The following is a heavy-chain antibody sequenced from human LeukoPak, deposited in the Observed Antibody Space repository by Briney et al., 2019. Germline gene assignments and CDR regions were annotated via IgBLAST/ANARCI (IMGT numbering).Heavy chain of an antibody. J-gene: IGHJ5*02. D-gene: IGHD6-19*01. CDR2: IYYSGST. CDR3: ARHVTAVAGTPYNWFDP. V-gene: IGHV4-39*01. Sequence: SETLSLTCTVSGGSISSSSYYWGWIRQPPGKGLEWIGSIYYSGSTYYNPSLKSRVTISVDTSKNQFSLKLSSVTAADTAVYYCARHVTAVAGTPYNWFDPWGQGTLVTVSS. CDR1: GGSISSSSYY.